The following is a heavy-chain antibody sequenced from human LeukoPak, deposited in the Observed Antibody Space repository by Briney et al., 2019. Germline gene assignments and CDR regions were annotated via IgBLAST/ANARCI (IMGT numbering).Heavy chain of an antibody. Sequence: SETLSLTCTVSGGSISSYYWSWIRQPPGKGLEWIGYIYYSGSTNYNPSLKSRVTISVDTSKNQFSLKLSSVTAADTAVYYCARGRSYCSGGSCYVSSNWFDPWGQGTLVTVSS. CDR1: GGSISSYY. J-gene: IGHJ5*02. CDR2: IYYSGST. D-gene: IGHD2-15*01. V-gene: IGHV4-59*01. CDR3: ARGRSYCSGGSCYVSSNWFDP.